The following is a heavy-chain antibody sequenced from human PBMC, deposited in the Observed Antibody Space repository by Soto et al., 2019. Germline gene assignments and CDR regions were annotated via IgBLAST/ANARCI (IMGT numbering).Heavy chain of an antibody. CDR3: AREYYGLLTGYYTDY. Sequence: EVQLVESGGDLVQRGGSRRLSCAPSGFPFSSYWMHWVRHTPGTGVDWVARISGEGVTTYYADSVTGRFTVSRDNPKNTLSLQISGLRAEDTAVYYCAREYYGLLTGYYTDYWGQGTLVSVSS. V-gene: IGHV3-74*01. CDR2: ISGEGVTT. CDR1: GFPFSSYW. D-gene: IGHD3-9*01. J-gene: IGHJ4*02.